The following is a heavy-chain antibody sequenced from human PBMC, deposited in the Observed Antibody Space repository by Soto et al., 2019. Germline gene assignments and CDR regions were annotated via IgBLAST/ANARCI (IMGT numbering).Heavy chain of an antibody. CDR2: LYSPGST. J-gene: IGHJ4*02. CDR1: GCSIRSGGYF. D-gene: IGHD2-8*01. V-gene: IGHV4-31*03. CDR3: ARLNSGLYQSFDS. Sequence: QVQLEALGPGLVKPSQTVSLTCSVSGCSIRSGGYFWTWVRQPPGKGLEYIGHLYSPGSTYYIPSLRRRLTMSLDTSKNQFSLNLTSATAADTALYFCARLNSGLYQSFDSWGQGALVTVSS.